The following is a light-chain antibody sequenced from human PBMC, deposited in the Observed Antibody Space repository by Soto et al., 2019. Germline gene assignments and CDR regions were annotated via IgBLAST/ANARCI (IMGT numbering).Light chain of an antibody. CDR3: QPHDQCHRT. V-gene: IGKV3-15*01. J-gene: IGKJ1*01. CDR2: FAS. CDR1: QSVSSS. Sequence: PGDRATLSCRASQSVSSSSLAWYQQKPGQAPRLLIYFASTRATAVPARFTAGGSGTEFTLTSSSLQSDDLAVYYCQPHDQCHRTLGHGTKVDIK.